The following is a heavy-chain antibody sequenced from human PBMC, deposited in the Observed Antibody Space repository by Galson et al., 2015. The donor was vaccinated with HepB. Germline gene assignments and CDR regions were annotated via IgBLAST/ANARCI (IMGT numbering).Heavy chain of an antibody. CDR1: GFSFSAYG. V-gene: IGHV3-33*01. J-gene: IGHJ3*01. D-gene: IGHD2/OR15-2a*01. CDR3: ARDDEVADPFSHGFDL. CDR2: MSNYGTFI. Sequence: SLRLSCAASGFSFSAYGMHWVRQTPGKGLEWVAVMSNYGTFIRYADSMEGRFTISRDNSKNILYLQMNSLRAEDTAIYYCARDDEVADPFSHGFDLWGQGTTVAVSS.